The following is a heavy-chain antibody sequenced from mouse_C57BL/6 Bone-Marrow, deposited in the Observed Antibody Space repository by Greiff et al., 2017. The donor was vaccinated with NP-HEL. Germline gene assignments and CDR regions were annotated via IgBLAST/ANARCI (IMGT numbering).Heavy chain of an antibody. CDR3: ARRLIYYYGSSYVYFDV. CDR2: IYPRSGNT. V-gene: IGHV1-81*01. J-gene: IGHJ1*03. D-gene: IGHD1-1*01. CDR1: GYTFTSYG. Sequence: VKLMESGAELARPGASVKLSCKASGYTFTSYGISWVKQRTGQGLEWIGEIYPRSGNTYYNEKFKGKATLTADKSSSTAYMELRSLTSEDSAVYFCARRLIYYYGSSYVYFDVWGTGTTVTVSS.